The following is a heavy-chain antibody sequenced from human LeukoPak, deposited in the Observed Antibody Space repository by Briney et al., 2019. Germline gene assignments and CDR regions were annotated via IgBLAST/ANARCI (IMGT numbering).Heavy chain of an antibody. CDR1: GVTFNSYT. V-gene: IGHV1-69*05. Sequence: SVKVSCKASGVTFNSYTINWVRQAPGQGLEWMGRIIPIFGTANYAQGFQGRVTITTDESTSAAYMELSSLRSEDTAVYYCATRTHNSYAEGWYFDLWGRGTLVTVSS. CDR2: IIPIFGTA. D-gene: IGHD5-18*01. J-gene: IGHJ2*01. CDR3: ATRTHNSYAEGWYFDL.